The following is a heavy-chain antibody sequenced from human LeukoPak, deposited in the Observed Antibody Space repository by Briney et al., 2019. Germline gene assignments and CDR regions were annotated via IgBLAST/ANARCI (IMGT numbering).Heavy chain of an antibody. V-gene: IGHV1-69*06. CDR2: IIPIFGTA. J-gene: IGHJ4*02. CDR3: ASPRAGSYYYFDY. Sequence: SVKVSCKASGGTFSSYAISWARQAPGQGLEWMGGIIPIFGTANYAQKFQGRVTITADKSTSTAYMELSSLRSEDTAVYYCASPRAGSYYYFDYWGQGTLVTVSS. D-gene: IGHD3-10*01. CDR1: GGTFSSYA.